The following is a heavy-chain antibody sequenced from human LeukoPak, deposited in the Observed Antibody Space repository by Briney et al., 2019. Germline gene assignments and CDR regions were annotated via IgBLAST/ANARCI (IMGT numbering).Heavy chain of an antibody. J-gene: IGHJ6*02. Sequence: GGSLRLSCAASGFTFSSYAMHWVRQAPGKGLEWVAVISYDGSNKYYADSVKGRFTISRDNSKNTLYLQMNSLRAEDTAVYYCARERWIPVAYYYYGMDVWGQGTTVTVSS. V-gene: IGHV3-30-3*01. CDR1: GFTFSSYA. D-gene: IGHD5-18*01. CDR3: ARERWIPVAYYYYGMDV. CDR2: ISYDGSNK.